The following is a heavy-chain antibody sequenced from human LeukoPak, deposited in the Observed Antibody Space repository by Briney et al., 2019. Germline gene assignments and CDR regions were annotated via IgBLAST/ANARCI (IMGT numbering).Heavy chain of an antibody. V-gene: IGHV3-21*01. Sequence: GGSLRLSCAASGFTFSSYSMNWVRQAPGKGLEWASSISSSSSYIYYADSVKGRFTISRDNAKNSLYLQMNSLRAEDTAVYYCARDRTTVTTWYFDLWGRGTLVTVSS. CDR2: ISSSSSYI. CDR3: ARDRTTVTTWYFDL. D-gene: IGHD4-17*01. CDR1: GFTFSSYS. J-gene: IGHJ2*01.